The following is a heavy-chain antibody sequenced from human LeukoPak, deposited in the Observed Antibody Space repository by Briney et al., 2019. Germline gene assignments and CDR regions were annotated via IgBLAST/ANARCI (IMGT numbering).Heavy chain of an antibody. CDR2: ISYDARNK. V-gene: IGHV3-30*02. J-gene: IGHJ3*02. CDR3: AAEEFQVSRAFDI. D-gene: IGHD3-10*01. CDR1: GFTFNRHG. Sequence: GGSLRLSCAASGFTFNRHGMHWLRQAPGKGLEWVAFISYDARNKYYGDSVKGRFTISRDNSKNKLYLQMSSLRTEDTAVYFCAAEEFQVSRAFDIWGQGTMVTVSS.